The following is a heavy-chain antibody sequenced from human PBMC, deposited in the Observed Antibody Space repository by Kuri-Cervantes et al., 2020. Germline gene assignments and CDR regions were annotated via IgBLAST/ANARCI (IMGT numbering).Heavy chain of an antibody. V-gene: IGHV3-43D*04. J-gene: IGHJ4*02. CDR3: ARVRGRYCSGGSCPFDY. D-gene: IGHD2-15*01. CDR1: GFTFDDYA. Sequence: GGSLRLSCTASGFTFDDYAMHWVRQAPGKGLEWVSLISWDGGSTYYADSVKGRFTISRDNSKNTLYLQMNSLRSEDTAVYYCARVRGRYCSGGSCPFDYWGQGTLVTVSS. CDR2: ISWDGGST.